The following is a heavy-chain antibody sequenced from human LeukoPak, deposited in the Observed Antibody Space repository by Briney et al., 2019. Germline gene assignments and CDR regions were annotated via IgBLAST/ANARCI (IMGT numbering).Heavy chain of an antibody. J-gene: IGHJ4*02. Sequence: GESLKISCKGSGYSFTSYWIGWVRQMPGKGLEWLGIIYPGDSDTRYSPSFQGQVTISADKSISTAYLQWSSLKASDTAMYYCASAGTPKAGGHDFDYWGQGTLVTVSS. CDR3: ASAGTPKAGGHDFDY. V-gene: IGHV5-51*01. CDR1: GYSFTSYW. CDR2: IYPGDSDT. D-gene: IGHD1-26*01.